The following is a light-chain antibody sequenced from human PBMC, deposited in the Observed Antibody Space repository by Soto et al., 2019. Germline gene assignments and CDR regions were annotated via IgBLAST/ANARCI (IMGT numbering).Light chain of an antibody. CDR1: QTISSW. V-gene: IGKV1-5*03. CDR3: QQRSNWPRT. CDR2: KAS. Sequence: DSQMTQSPSTLSGSVGDRVTITCLASQTISSWLAWYQQKPGKAPKLLIYKASTLKSGVPSRFSGSGSGTDFTLTISSLEPEDFAVYYCQQRSNWPRTFGQGTKVDIK. J-gene: IGKJ1*01.